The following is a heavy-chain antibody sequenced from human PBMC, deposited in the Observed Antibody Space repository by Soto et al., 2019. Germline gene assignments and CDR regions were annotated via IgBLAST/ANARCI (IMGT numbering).Heavy chain of an antibody. V-gene: IGHV3-30-3*01. J-gene: IGHJ6*02. CDR3: ARDQDIVVAPGGMDV. D-gene: IGHD2-2*01. Sequence: GGSLRLSCAASGFTFISYAMHWVRQAPGKGLEWVAVISYDGSNKYYADSVKGRFTISRDNSKNTLYLQMNSLRAEDTAVYYCARDQDIVVAPGGMDVWGQGTTVTVSS. CDR2: ISYDGSNK. CDR1: GFTFISYA.